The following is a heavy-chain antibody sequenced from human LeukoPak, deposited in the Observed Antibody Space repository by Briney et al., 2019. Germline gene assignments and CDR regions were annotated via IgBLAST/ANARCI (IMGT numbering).Heavy chain of an antibody. J-gene: IGHJ6*02. Sequence: ASVKVSCKASGGTFSSYAISWVRQAPGQGLEWMGRIIPILGIANYAQKFQGRVTITADKSTSTAYMELSSLRSEDTAVYYCAAHSSSWAYGMDVWGQGTTVTVSS. D-gene: IGHD6-13*01. V-gene: IGHV1-69*04. CDR3: AAHSSSWAYGMDV. CDR2: IIPILGIA. CDR1: GGTFSSYA.